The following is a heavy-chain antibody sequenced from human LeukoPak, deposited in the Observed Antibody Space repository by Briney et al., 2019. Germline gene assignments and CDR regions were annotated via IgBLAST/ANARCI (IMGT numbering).Heavy chain of an antibody. J-gene: IGHJ3*02. CDR1: GFTFSSYA. CDR2: ISYDGSNK. Sequence: GGSLRLSCAASGFTFSSYAMPWVRQAPGKGLEWVAVISYDGSNKYYADSVKGRFTISRDNSKNTLYLQMNSLRAEDTAVYYCARVEYYYDSSGYPSSDAFDIWGQGTMVTVSS. D-gene: IGHD3-22*01. CDR3: ARVEYYYDSSGYPSSDAFDI. V-gene: IGHV3-30-3*01.